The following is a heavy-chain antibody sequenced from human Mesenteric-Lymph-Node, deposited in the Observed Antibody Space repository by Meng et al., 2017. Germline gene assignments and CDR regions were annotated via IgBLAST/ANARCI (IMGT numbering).Heavy chain of an antibody. CDR2: INHSGST. J-gene: IGHJ5*02. Sequence: VQLPQWDAGLWKPSEPLSPPSAVLGWAFSGYYWSWIRQPPGKGLEWIGEINHSGSTNYNPSLKSRVTISVDTSKNQFSLKLSSVTAADTAVYYCARGFVKYTVTRVGNWFNPWGQGTLVTVSS. D-gene: IGHD4-17*01. CDR1: GWAFSGYY. CDR3: ARGFVKYTVTRVGNWFNP. V-gene: IGHV4-34*01.